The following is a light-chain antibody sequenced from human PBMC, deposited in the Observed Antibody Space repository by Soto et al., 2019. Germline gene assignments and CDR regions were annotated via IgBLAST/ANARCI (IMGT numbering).Light chain of an antibody. Sequence: DIVMTQSPDSLAESLGERATINCKSSQSVLYSSNNKNYLAWYQQKPGQPPKKLIYWASTRESGVPERFSGSGSGTDFALTISSLQAEGVAVYYCQQYYSDPLTFGGGTKVEIK. V-gene: IGKV4-1*01. CDR3: QQYYSDPLT. CDR2: WAS. CDR1: QSVLYSSNNKNY. J-gene: IGKJ4*01.